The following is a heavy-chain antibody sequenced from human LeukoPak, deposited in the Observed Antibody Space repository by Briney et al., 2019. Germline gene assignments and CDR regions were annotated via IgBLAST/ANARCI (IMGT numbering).Heavy chain of an antibody. D-gene: IGHD1-26*01. CDR1: GYTFTSYV. J-gene: IGHJ3*02. CDR3: ARGVVGATANDAFDI. V-gene: IGHV1-18*01. Sequence: ASVKVSCKASGYTFTSYVISWVRQAPGQGLEWMGWISAYNCNTNYAHKLQGRVTMHTDTSKRTAYMELRSLRSDDTAVYYCARGVVGATANDAFDIWGQGAMVTVSS. CDR2: ISAYNCNT.